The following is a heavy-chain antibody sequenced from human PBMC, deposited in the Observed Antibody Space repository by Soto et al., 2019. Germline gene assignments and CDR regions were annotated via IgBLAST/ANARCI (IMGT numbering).Heavy chain of an antibody. CDR2: INPSGGST. CDR3: ARDQGYYDSSGYSDY. J-gene: IGHJ4*02. D-gene: IGHD3-22*01. Sequence: EASVKVSCKASGYTFTSYYIHWVRQAPGQGLEWMGIINPSGGSTSYAQKFQGRVTMTRDTSTSTVYMELSSLRSEDTAVYYCARDQGYYDSSGYSDYWGQGTLVTVSS. CDR1: GYTFTSYY. V-gene: IGHV1-46*01.